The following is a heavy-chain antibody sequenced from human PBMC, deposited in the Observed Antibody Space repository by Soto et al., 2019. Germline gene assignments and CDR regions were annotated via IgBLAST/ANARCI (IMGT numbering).Heavy chain of an antibody. Sequence: AGGSLRLSCAASGFTFSSYAMSWVRQAPGKGLEWVSAISGSGGSTYYADSVKGRFTISRDNSKNTLYLQMNSLRAEDTAVYYCAKDLPPITMVRGVTVWFDPWGQGTLVTVSS. V-gene: IGHV3-23*01. D-gene: IGHD3-10*01. CDR2: ISGSGGST. J-gene: IGHJ5*02. CDR1: GFTFSSYA. CDR3: AKDLPPITMVRGVTVWFDP.